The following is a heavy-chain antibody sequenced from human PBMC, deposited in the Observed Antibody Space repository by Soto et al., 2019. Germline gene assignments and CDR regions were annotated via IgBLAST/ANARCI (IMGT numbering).Heavy chain of an antibody. CDR1: GFTFKNYA. CDR2: IGGSGSSA. V-gene: IGHV3-23*01. D-gene: IGHD3-10*01. J-gene: IGHJ5*02. CDR3: AKDAVPYNGEWDWFDL. Sequence: EVQLLESGGGLVQPGGSLRLSCAASGFTFKNYAMTWVRQAPGKGMEWVSSIGGSGSSAHYADSVKGRFTVSRDDSKNTLYLQMSRLRVDDTDLYYCAKDAVPYNGEWDWFDLWGQGTLVTVSS.